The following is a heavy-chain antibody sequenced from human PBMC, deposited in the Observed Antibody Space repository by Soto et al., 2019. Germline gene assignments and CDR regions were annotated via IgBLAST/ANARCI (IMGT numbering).Heavy chain of an antibody. J-gene: IGHJ6*02. CDR2: IYYSGSA. CDR3: ARGVGFGYYYYHMDL. CDR1: GDSVTSVSDY. Sequence: SETLSLTCTVSGDSVTSVSDYWIWIRQPPGKGLEWIGYIYYSGSADYNPSLGSRVTISIDTSKNQFSLKLTSVTAADTAVYYCARGVGFGYYYYHMDLWGQGTTVTVSS. D-gene: IGHD3-10*01. V-gene: IGHV4-61*01.